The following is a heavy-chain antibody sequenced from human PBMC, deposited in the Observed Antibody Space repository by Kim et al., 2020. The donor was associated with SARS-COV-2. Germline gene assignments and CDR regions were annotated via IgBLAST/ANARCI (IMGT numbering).Heavy chain of an antibody. Sequence: GGSLRLSCAASGFRFNIYGMSWVRQAPGKGLEWVASISDSGGLTYYADSVKGRFTISRDNSKNTLYLEMNSLRVEDTAVYYCAKGKDGDYYASSGYYYWGQGTLVTVSS. V-gene: IGHV3-23*01. CDR2: ISDSGGLT. D-gene: IGHD3-22*01. CDR3: AKGKDGDYYASSGYYY. J-gene: IGHJ4*02. CDR1: GFRFNIYG.